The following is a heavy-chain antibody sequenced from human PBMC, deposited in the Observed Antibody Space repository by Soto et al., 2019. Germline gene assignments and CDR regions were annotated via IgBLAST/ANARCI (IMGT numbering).Heavy chain of an antibody. V-gene: IGHV4-31*03. CDR2: IYYSGST. J-gene: IGHJ6*02. CDR1: GGTMSSGADP. Sequence: TLSLQCTVSGGTMSSGADPWSWTRQHPGKGREWFGYIYYSGSTYYNPSLKSRVTISVDTSKNQFSLKLSSVTAEDTEVYYCARYSIGYGSGSPVYYYYYGMEGWGQGTTVTVSS. CDR3: ARYSIGYGSGSPVYYYYYGMEG. D-gene: IGHD3-10*01.